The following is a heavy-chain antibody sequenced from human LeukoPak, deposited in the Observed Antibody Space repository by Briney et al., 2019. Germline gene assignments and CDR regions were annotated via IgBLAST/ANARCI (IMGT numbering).Heavy chain of an antibody. J-gene: IGHJ4*02. Sequence: PGGSLRLSCAASGFTFSSYGMHWVRQAPGNGLEWGAVISYYGSHKYYADSVKGRFTISRDNSKNTLYVQMNSLRTEATAVYYCAKGRGIQLWSTIDYWGQGTLVTVSS. CDR1: GFTFSSYG. CDR3: AKGRGIQLWSTIDY. V-gene: IGHV3-30*18. CDR2: ISYYGSHK. D-gene: IGHD5-18*01.